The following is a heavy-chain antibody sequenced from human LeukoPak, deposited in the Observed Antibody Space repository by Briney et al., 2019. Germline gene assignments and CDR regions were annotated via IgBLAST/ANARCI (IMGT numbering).Heavy chain of an antibody. D-gene: IGHD6-19*01. CDR3: ARLPDVSGWPFDY. CDR1: DDSISRDF. Sequence: PSETLSLTCTASDDSISRDFWTWIRQPPGKGLEWIGYIRYSGSTEYNPSLKSRVTISIQTSKNQFSLKLTSVTAADTAIYYCARLPDVSGWPFDYWGQGILVTVSS. J-gene: IGHJ4*02. CDR2: IRYSGST. V-gene: IGHV4-59*01.